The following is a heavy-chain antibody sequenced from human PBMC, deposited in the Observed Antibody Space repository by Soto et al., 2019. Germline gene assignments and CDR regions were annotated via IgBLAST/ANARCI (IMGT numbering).Heavy chain of an antibody. CDR1: GYTFTSYG. CDR3: ARDSPPMDV. V-gene: IGHV1-18*01. J-gene: IGHJ6*02. Sequence: ASVKVSCKASGYTFTSYGISWVRQAPGQGLEWMGWISAYNGNTNYAQKLQGRVTMTTDTSTGTAYMELSSLRSEDTAVYYCARDSPPMDVWGQGTTVTVSS. CDR2: ISAYNGNT.